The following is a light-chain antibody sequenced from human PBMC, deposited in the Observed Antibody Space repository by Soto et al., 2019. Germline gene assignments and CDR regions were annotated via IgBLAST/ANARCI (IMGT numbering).Light chain of an antibody. V-gene: IGLV2-14*01. CDR3: SSYTSSSTYV. CDR1: SSDVGGYNY. J-gene: IGLJ1*01. Sequence: QSALTQPASVSGSPGQSITISCTGTSSDVGGYNYVSWHQQHPGKVPKLMIYDVSNRPSGVSNRFSGSKSGNTASLTISGLKAEDEADYYCSSYTSSSTYVFGTGTKFTVL. CDR2: DVS.